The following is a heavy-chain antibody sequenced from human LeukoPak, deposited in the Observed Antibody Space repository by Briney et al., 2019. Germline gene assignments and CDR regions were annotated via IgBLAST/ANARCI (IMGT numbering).Heavy chain of an antibody. Sequence: ASVKVSCKTSGYTFTSYGISWVRQAPGQGLEWMGWISTYSGNTNYAQKLQGRVTMTTDTSTSTAYMEPRSLRSDDTAVYYCARDPHEFSSGWSHFDYWGHGTLVTVSS. D-gene: IGHD6-19*01. J-gene: IGHJ4*01. V-gene: IGHV1-18*01. CDR3: ARDPHEFSSGWSHFDY. CDR1: GYTFTSYG. CDR2: ISTYSGNT.